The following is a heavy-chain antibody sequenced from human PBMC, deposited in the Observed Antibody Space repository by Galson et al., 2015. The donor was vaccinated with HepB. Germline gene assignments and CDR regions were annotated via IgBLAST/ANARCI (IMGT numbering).Heavy chain of an antibody. D-gene: IGHD1-26*01. Sequence: SVKVSCKASGYTFTSYYMHWVRQAPGQGLEWMGIINPSGGSTSYAQKFQGRVTMTRDTSTSTVYMELSSLRSEDTAVYYCARFGSPSTGYYYYGMDVWGQGTTVTVSS. CDR3: ARFGSPSTGYYYYGMDV. CDR1: GYTFTSYY. J-gene: IGHJ6*02. CDR2: INPSGGST. V-gene: IGHV1-46*01.